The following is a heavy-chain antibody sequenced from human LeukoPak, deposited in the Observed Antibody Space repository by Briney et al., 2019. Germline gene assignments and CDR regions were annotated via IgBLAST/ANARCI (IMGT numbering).Heavy chain of an antibody. CDR1: GVIISSYA. CDR3: AKDRVSPGFNWFDP. Sequence: GRSLRLSCAASGVIISSYAMSWVRQAPGKGLEWVSAINGRGDNTYYADFVKGRFTISRDNSKSTVYLQMNSLRTEDTAVYYCAKDRVSPGFNWFDPWGQGTLVTVSS. CDR2: INGRGDNT. J-gene: IGHJ5*02. D-gene: IGHD2/OR15-2a*01. V-gene: IGHV3-23*01.